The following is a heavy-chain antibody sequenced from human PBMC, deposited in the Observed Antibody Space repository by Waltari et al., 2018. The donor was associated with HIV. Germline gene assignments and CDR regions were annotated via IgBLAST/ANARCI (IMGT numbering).Heavy chain of an antibody. CDR1: GFNLSNTV. J-gene: IGHJ4*02. Sequence: QVQLVQSGPEVKKPGTSLTVSCRASGFNLSNTVVRWVRQTRGHRLEWIGGIGVGNGKINYAQKFQKRVTITRDMSTGTAYRVLNSLIIDDTAVYYCAAGTHYYDRWGQGTPVTVSS. V-gene: IGHV1-58*01. D-gene: IGHD3-16*01. CDR3: AAGTHYYDR. CDR2: IGVGNGKI.